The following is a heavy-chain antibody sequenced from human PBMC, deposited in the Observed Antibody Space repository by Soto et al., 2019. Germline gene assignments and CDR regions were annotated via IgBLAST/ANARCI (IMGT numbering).Heavy chain of an antibody. D-gene: IGHD6-19*01. CDR1: GYSFTSYW. Sequence: GESLKISCKGSGYSFTSYWIGWVRQMPGKGLEWMGIIYPSDSDTRYSPSFQGQVTISADKSISTAYLQWSSLKASDTAMYYCARKAHGGYPYSNVWMGDDYWGQGTLVTVSS. J-gene: IGHJ4*02. CDR2: IYPSDSDT. V-gene: IGHV5-51*01. CDR3: ARKAHGGYPYSNVWMGDDY.